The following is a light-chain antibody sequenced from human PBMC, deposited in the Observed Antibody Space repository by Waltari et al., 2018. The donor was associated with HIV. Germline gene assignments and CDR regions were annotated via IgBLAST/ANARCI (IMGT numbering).Light chain of an antibody. J-gene: IGLJ2*01. CDR2: YNN. Sequence: QSVLTQPPSVSAAPGQKVTISCSGSNSTIGNNYVSWYQQLPGTAPKLLIYYNNKRSSGIPDRFSGSKSGTSATLGITGLQTGDEADYYCGSWDSSLSGVVFGGGTKLTVL. CDR1: NSTIGNNY. V-gene: IGLV1-51*01. CDR3: GSWDSSLSGVV.